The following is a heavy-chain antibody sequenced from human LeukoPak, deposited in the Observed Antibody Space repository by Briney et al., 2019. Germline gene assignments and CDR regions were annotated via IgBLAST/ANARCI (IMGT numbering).Heavy chain of an antibody. V-gene: IGHV3-23*01. CDR1: GFTFSSYA. Sequence: PGGSLRLSCAASGFTFSSYAMSWVHQAPGKGLEWVSAISGSGGSTYYADSVKGRFTISRDNAKNSLYLQMNSLRAEDTAVYYCTTYTGTQGPWGQGTLVTVSS. CDR3: TTYTGTQGP. D-gene: IGHD1-1*01. CDR2: ISGSGGST. J-gene: IGHJ5*02.